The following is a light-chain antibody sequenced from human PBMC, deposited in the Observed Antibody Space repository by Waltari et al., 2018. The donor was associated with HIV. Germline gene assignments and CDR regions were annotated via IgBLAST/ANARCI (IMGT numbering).Light chain of an antibody. CDR1: SSNIGSKY. CDR3: AAWDSSLRAGV. Sequence: QSVLTQPPSASGTPGQRVTISCSGSSSNIGSKYVYWYQQLPGTAPKLLIHRNNQRPSGVPYRFSGSKSGTSASLAISGLRSEDEADYYCAAWDSSLRAGVFGGGTKLTVL. CDR2: RNN. J-gene: IGLJ3*02. V-gene: IGLV1-47*01.